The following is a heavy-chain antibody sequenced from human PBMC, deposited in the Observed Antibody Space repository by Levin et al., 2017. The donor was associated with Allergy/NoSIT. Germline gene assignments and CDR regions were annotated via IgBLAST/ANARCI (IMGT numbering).Heavy chain of an antibody. CDR1: GFTFSSYD. D-gene: IGHD2-15*01. J-gene: IGHJ2*01. CDR2: IGSAGDT. V-gene: IGHV3-13*04. CDR3: ARSRGTATFLYWYFDR. Sequence: GESLKISCAASGFTFSSYDMHWVRQATGKGLEWVSAIGSAGDTYYPGSVKGRFTISRENAKNSLYLQMNNLRAGDTAVYYCARSRGTATFLYWYFDRWGRGTLVTVSS.